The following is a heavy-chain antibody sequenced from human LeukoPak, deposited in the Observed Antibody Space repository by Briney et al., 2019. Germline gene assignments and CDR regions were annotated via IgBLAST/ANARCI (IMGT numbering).Heavy chain of an antibody. D-gene: IGHD2-2*01. CDR2: IYYSGST. CDR3: ARELGYCSNTSCRNHDAFDI. J-gene: IGHJ3*02. V-gene: IGHV4-61*01. CDR1: GGSVSSGSYY. Sequence: SETLSLTCTVSGGSVSSGSYYWSWIRQPPGKGLEWIGYIYYSGSTNYNPSLKSRVTISVDTSKNQFSLKLSSVTAADTAVYYCARELGYCSNTSCRNHDAFDIWGQGTMVTVSS.